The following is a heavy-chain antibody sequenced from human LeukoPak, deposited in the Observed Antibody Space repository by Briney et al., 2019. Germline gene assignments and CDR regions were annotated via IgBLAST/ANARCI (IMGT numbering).Heavy chain of an antibody. CDR2: ISASGRST. Sequence: PGGSLRLSCAASGFTFTNFAMSWVRQAPGKGLEWVSVISASGRSTYYADSVRGRFTISRDTSKNTLYLQMSSLRAEDTALYYCAKSRSGYYRFDSWGQGTLVSVSS. J-gene: IGHJ4*02. V-gene: IGHV3-23*01. D-gene: IGHD3-22*01. CDR3: AKSRSGYYRFDS. CDR1: GFTFTNFA.